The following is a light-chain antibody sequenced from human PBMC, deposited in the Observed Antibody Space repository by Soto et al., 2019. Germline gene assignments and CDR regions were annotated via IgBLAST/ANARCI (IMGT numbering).Light chain of an antibody. CDR2: GAS. Sequence: EIVLTKSPGTLSLSPGERATLSCRASQSVSSSYLAWYQQKPGQAPRLLIYGASSRATGIPGRFSGSGSGTDFTLTISRLEPEDFAVYYCQQYGRSPFTFVPGTKVDIK. V-gene: IGKV3-20*01. CDR3: QQYGRSPFT. CDR1: QSVSSSY. J-gene: IGKJ3*01.